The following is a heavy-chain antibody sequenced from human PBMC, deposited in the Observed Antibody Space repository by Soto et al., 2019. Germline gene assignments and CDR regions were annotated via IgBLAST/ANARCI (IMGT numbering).Heavy chain of an antibody. J-gene: IGHJ5*02. Sequence: KSSETLSLTXTVSGGSISSYYWSWIRQPPGKGLEWIGYIYYSGSTNYNPSLKSRVTISVDTSKNQFSLKLSSVTAADTAVYYCARPLQAARFVLGLSFWFDPWGQGTLVTVSS. CDR1: GGSISSYY. D-gene: IGHD6-6*01. CDR2: IYYSGST. V-gene: IGHV4-59*01. CDR3: ARPLQAARFVLGLSFWFDP.